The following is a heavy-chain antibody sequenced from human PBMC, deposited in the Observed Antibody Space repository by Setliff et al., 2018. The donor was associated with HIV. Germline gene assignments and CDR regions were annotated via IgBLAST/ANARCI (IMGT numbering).Heavy chain of an antibody. CDR2: IYYDGTT. V-gene: IGHV4-59*01. Sequence: SETLSLTCTVSGGSMSGLYWSWIRQPPGKGLEWVGYIYYDGTTTYNPSLKSRATISVDTSENQFSLLLSSATAADTAVYYCARLSGGMVPNYWGQGTLVTVSS. D-gene: IGHD3-10*01. CDR3: ARLSGGMVPNY. CDR1: GGSMSGLY. J-gene: IGHJ4*02.